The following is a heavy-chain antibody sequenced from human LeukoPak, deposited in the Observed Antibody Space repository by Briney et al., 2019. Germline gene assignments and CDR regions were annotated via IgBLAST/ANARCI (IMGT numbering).Heavy chain of an antibody. V-gene: IGHV3-7*01. J-gene: IGHJ4*02. CDR3: ARGSLTGVDYFDY. CDR2: IKQDGSEK. CDR1: GFSISSYW. Sequence: PGGSLRLSCAASGFSISSYWMSWVRQAPGKGLEWVANIKQDGSEKYYVDSVKGRFTISRDNAKNSLYLQMNSLRAEDTAVYYCARGSLTGVDYFDYWGQGTLVTVSS. D-gene: IGHD3-9*01.